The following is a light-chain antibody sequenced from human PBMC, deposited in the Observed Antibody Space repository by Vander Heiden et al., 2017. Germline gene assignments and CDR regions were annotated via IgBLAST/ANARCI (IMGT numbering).Light chain of an antibody. CDR1: QDVSSY. CDR2: DAS. J-gene: IGKJ2*01. V-gene: IGKV3D-11*01. Sequence: EIVFTLSPATLSLSPGERATLTCRASQDVSSYLTWYQQKPGQAPKLLIYDASNRDTGVPARFSGSGPGTDFTLTISSLEPEDFAVYYCQQRSNWPYTFGQGTKVEIK. CDR3: QQRSNWPYT.